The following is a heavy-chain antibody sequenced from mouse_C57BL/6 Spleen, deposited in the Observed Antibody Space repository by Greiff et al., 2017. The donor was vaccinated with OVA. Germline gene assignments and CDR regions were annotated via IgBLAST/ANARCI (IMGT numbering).Heavy chain of an antibody. Sequence: VQLQQSGPELVKPGASVSISCKASGYSFTAYYLNWVKQRPGQGLEWIGWIYPGSGNTKYHETFQVKATLTVDTSSSTAYMQLSSLTSEDSAVYLCARGDDYDGYPWFGYWGHGALVTVSA. D-gene: IGHD2-3*01. J-gene: IGHJ3*01. CDR2: IYPGSGNT. V-gene: IGHV1-84*01. CDR3: ARGDDYDGYPWFGY. CDR1: GYSFTAYY.